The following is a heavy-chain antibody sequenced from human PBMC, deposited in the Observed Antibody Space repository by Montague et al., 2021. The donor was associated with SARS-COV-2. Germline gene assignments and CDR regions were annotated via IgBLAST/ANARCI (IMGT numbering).Heavy chain of an antibody. J-gene: IGHJ2*01. D-gene: IGHD5-18*01. CDR2: IGTAGDI. CDR1: GFTFTSYD. Sequence: SLRLSCAASGFTFTSYDMHWVRQPPGKGMEWVSVIGTAGDIYYRDSVKVRITIYSDNAKNFDYHQMNSLRVGDTAVYYCARAYTYGIHWYFDVWGRGTLVTVSS. CDR3: ARAYTYGIHWYFDV. V-gene: IGHV3-13*04.